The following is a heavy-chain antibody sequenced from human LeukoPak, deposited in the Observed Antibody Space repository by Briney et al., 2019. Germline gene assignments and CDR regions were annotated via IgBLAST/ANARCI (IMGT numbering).Heavy chain of an antibody. CDR1: GDSVSRSDSY. J-gene: IGHJ1*01. CDR2: IYYSGRT. V-gene: IGHV4-39*01. Sequence: SETLSLTCTVFGDSVSRSDSYWDWIRQPPGKGLEWIGTIYYSGRTYYSPSLKSRVTLSVDMSNNQFSLTLSSVTAADTALYFCARRRYYDSSGYLEWGQGTLVTVSS. CDR3: ARRRYYDSSGYLE. D-gene: IGHD3-22*01.